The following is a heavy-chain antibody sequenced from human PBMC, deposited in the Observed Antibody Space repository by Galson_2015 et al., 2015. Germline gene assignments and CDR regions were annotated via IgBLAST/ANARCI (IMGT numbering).Heavy chain of an antibody. J-gene: IGHJ4*02. CDR1: GGSISSGSYY. CDR2: IYTSGST. CDR3: ARDVMGYRSNYYFDY. Sequence: TLSLTCTVSGGSISSGSYYWSWLRQPAGKGLEWIGRIYTSGSTNYNPSLKSRVTISVDTSKNQFSLKRSSVTAADTAVYYCARDVMGYRSNYYFDYWGQGTLVTVSS. V-gene: IGHV4-61*02. D-gene: IGHD5-18*01.